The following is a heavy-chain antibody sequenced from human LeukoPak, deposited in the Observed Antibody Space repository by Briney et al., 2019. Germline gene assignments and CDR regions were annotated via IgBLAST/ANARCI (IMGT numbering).Heavy chain of an antibody. CDR3: ARHATGSYSVPWLDP. J-gene: IGHJ5*02. CDR2: FSDSGST. V-gene: IGHV4-59*08. D-gene: IGHD3-10*01. Sequence: SETLSPTCTVSGGSISSHYWSWIRQPPGKGLEWIGYFSDSGSTIYNPSLKSRVTILGDTSKNQFSLKLSSVTAADTAVYYCARHATGSYSVPWLDPWGQGTLVTVSS. CDR1: GGSISSHY.